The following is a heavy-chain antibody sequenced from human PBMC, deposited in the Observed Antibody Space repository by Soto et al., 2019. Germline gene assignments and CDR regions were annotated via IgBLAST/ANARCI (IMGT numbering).Heavy chain of an antibody. J-gene: IGHJ6*03. Sequence: QVQLQQWGAGLLKPSETLSLTCAVYGGSFSGYYWSWIRQPPGKGLEWIGEINHSGSTNYNPSLKSRVTISVDTSKNQFSLKLSSVTAADTAVYYCARGRTAARHYYYYMDVWGKGTTVTVS. D-gene: IGHD6-6*01. CDR1: GGSFSGYY. CDR2: INHSGST. V-gene: IGHV4-34*01. CDR3: ARGRTAARHYYYYMDV.